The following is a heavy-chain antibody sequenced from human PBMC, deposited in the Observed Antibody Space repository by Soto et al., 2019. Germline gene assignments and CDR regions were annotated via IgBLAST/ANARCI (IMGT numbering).Heavy chain of an antibody. Sequence: PGESLKISCKGSGYSFTTYWIGWVRQMPWKGLEWMGIIYPDDSDTRYSPSFQGQVTISVDKSISTAYLQWSSLKASDTAIYYCARAMVVAATSNAFDIWGPGTMVTVSS. V-gene: IGHV5-51*01. CDR1: GYSFTTYW. CDR2: IYPDDSDT. D-gene: IGHD2-15*01. CDR3: ARAMVVAATSNAFDI. J-gene: IGHJ3*02.